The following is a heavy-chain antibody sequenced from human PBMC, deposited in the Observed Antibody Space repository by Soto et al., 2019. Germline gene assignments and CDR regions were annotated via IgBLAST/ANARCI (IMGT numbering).Heavy chain of an antibody. Sequence: QVQLQESGPGLVKPSQTLSLACSVSGAVVTSGENYWSWVRQPPGKGLEWLGYIYDSGVTSYTPALKSRVTLSLDRPNNQVSLKLRSVTAADTAVYFCVRDLANGYTGNVWGHGTLVTVSS. CDR1: GAVVTSGENY. D-gene: IGHD2-8*01. CDR3: VRDLANGYTGNV. J-gene: IGHJ3*01. CDR2: IYDSGVT. V-gene: IGHV4-30-4*08.